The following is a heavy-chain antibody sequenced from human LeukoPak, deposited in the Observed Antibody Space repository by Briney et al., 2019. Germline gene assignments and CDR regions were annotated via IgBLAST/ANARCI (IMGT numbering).Heavy chain of an antibody. J-gene: IGHJ5*02. V-gene: IGHV3-23*01. D-gene: IGHD6-19*01. Sequence: PGGSLRLSCAASGFTFIDYSVNWVRQAPGKGLEWVSAISGSGGSTYYADPVKGRFTISRDNSKNTLYLQMNSLRAEDTAVYYCARDIGAVASGGWFDPWGQGTLVTVSS. CDR1: GFTFIDYS. CDR3: ARDIGAVASGGWFDP. CDR2: ISGSGGST.